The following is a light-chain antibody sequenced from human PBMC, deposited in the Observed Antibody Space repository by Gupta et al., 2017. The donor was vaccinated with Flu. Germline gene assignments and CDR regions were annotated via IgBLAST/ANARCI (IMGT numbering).Light chain of an antibody. Sequence: ITISCTGTSSDVGGYNFVSWYQQHPGKAPKLMIYDVSYRPSGVSNRFSGSKSGNTASLTISGLQAEDEADYYCSSYTSSSALYVFGTGTKVTGL. CDR3: SSYTSSSALYV. J-gene: IGLJ1*01. V-gene: IGLV2-14*04. CDR2: DVS. CDR1: SSDVGGYNF.